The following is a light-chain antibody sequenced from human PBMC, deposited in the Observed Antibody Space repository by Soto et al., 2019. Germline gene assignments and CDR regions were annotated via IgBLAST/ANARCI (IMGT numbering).Light chain of an antibody. CDR3: QQYKSYPYT. CDR2: KSS. CDR1: QSISSW. V-gene: IGKV1-5*03. Sequence: DIQMTQSPSTLSASVGDRVTITCRASQSISSWLAWYQQKPGKAPQLLMYKSSTLQSGVSSRFSGTGSGTEFTLTISSLQPDDFATYYCQQYKSYPYTFGQGTKLEIK. J-gene: IGKJ2*01.